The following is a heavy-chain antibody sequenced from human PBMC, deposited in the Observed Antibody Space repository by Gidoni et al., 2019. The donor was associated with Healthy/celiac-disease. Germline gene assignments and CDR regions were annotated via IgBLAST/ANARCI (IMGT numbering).Heavy chain of an antibody. CDR2: IYYSGST. D-gene: IGHD1-7*01. J-gene: IGHJ5*02. V-gene: IGHV4-39*01. CDR1: GGSIRSSSYY. Sequence: QLQLQESGPGLVKPSATLSLTCTVSGGSIRSSSYYWGWIRQPPGKGLEWIGSIYYSGSTYYNPSLKRRVTISVDTSKNQFSLKLSSVTAAETAVYYCARHNHWNYGVGSWFDPWGQGTLVTVSS. CDR3: ARHNHWNYGVGSWFDP.